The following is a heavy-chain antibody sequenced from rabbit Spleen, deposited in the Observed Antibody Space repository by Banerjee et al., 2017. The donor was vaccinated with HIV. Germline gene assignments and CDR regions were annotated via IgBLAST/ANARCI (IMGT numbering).Heavy chain of an antibody. CDR2: IYGGSSRTI. D-gene: IGHD4-1*01. J-gene: IGHJ4*01. CDR3: ARETSSGWGIVSFYFRL. V-gene: IGHV1S40*01. Sequence: QSLEESGGDRVKPGASLTLTCTASGIDFSSGYYISWVRQAPGKGLEWIAYIYGGSSRTIYYASWAKGRFTISKTSSTTVTLQMTSLAAADTAIYFCARETSSGWGIVSFYFRLWGQGTLVTVS. CDR1: GIDFSSGYY.